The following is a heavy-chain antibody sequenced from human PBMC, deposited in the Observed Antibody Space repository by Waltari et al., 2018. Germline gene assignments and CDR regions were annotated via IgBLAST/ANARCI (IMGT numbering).Heavy chain of an antibody. CDR3: ARLNWDVVKAVDY. V-gene: IGHV3-7*01. CDR1: GFTFSSYW. Sequence: EVQLVESGGGLVQPGVSLRLCCAASGFTFSSYWMSWVRQAPGKGMEWVAKIKQEGSDKYYVDTVKGRFTISRDNAKNSLYLQMNSLRVEDTAIYYCARLNWDVVKAVDYWGQGTLVNVSS. CDR2: IKQEGSDK. D-gene: IGHD3-22*01. J-gene: IGHJ4*02.